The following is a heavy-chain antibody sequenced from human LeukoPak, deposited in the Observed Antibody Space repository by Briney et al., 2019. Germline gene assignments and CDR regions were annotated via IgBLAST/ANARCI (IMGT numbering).Heavy chain of an antibody. CDR1: DGSITSLNCY. CDR3: ARLNECSSSSCFTSWFDP. J-gene: IGHJ5*02. V-gene: IGHV4-39*07. CDR2: VGYDGGP. Sequence: PSETLSLTCTVSDGSITSLNCYWGWIRQPPGKGLEWLGSVGYDGGPYHNPSLTSRVIMSIDSSRNQFSLSLTSVTAADTAVYYCARLNECSSSSCFTSWFDPWGLGTLVTVSS. D-gene: IGHD2-2*02.